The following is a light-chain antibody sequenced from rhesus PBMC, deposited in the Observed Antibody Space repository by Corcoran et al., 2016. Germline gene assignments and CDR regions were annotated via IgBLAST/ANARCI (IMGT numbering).Light chain of an antibody. CDR3: HKYRSSPFT. CDR2: SVS. J-gene: IGKJ3*01. Sequence: DIQMTQSPSSLSASVGDTVTITCRASQGISNYLAWYQQRSGKAPKPLIYSVSSLESGVPERFSGNRSGTGFTLTISDLQPEDFATYYCHKYRSSPFTFGPGTKLDIK. V-gene: IGKV1S15*01. CDR1: QGISNY.